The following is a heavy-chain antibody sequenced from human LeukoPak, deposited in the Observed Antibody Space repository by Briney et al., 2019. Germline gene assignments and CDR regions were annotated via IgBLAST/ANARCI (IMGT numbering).Heavy chain of an antibody. CDR2: IRYDGSNK. CDR3: AKDPTATTFSEYNWFDP. J-gene: IGHJ5*02. D-gene: IGHD2/OR15-2a*01. V-gene: IGHV3-30*02. CDR1: GFTFSSYG. Sequence: PGGSLRLSCAASGFTFSSYGMHWVRQAPGKGLEWVAFIRYDGSNKYYADSVKGRFTISRDNSKNTLYLQMNSLRAEDTAVYYCAKDPTATTFSEYNWFDPWGQGTLVTVSS.